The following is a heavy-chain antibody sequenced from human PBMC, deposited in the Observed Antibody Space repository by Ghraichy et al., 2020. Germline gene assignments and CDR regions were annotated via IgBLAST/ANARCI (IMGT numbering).Heavy chain of an antibody. CDR3: ASGFREVTTSPSY. Sequence: GGSLRLSCAASGFTFSSYGMHWVRQAPGKGLEWVAVIWYDGSNKYYADSVKGRFTISRDNSKNTLYLQMNSLRAEDTAVYYCASGFREVTTSPSYWGQGTLVTVSS. CDR1: GFTFSSYG. D-gene: IGHD4-17*01. J-gene: IGHJ4*02. CDR2: IWYDGSNK. V-gene: IGHV3-33*01.